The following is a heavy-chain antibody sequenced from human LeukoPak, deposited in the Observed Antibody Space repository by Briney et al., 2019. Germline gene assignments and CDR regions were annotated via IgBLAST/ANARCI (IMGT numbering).Heavy chain of an antibody. D-gene: IGHD3-22*01. V-gene: IGHV1-8*01. CDR3: ATDPAGGKVSSGYYFDY. CDR2: MNPNSGNT. Sequence: GASVKVSCKASGYTFTSYDINWVRQATGQGLEWMGWMNPNSGNTGYAQKFQGRVTMTRNTSISTAYMELSSLRSEDTAVYYCATDPAGGKVSSGYYFDYWGQGTLVTVSS. CDR1: GYTFTSYD. J-gene: IGHJ4*02.